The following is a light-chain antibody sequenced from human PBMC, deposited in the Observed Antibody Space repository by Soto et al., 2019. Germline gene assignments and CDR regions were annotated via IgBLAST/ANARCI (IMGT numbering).Light chain of an antibody. CDR1: ESVSTN. J-gene: IGKJ4*01. CDR2: GAS. V-gene: IGKV3-15*01. CDR3: QQYNIWPPVS. Sequence: TVMTQSPAILSASLGERATLSCRASESVSTNLAWYQQKPGQAPRLLIYGASTRATGVPARFSGSGSGTEFTLTIRSLQSEDLAVYYCQQYNIWPPVSFGGGTKVEIK.